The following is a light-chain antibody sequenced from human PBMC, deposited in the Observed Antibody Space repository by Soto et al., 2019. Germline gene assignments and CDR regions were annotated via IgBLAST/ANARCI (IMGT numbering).Light chain of an antibody. CDR1: QSVSGSY. J-gene: IGKJ4*01. CDR2: GAS. V-gene: IGKV3-20*01. Sequence: EIVLTQSPGTQSLSPGERATLSCRASQSVSGSYVAWYQQKPGQAPRLLIYGASGRATGIPDRFSGSGSGTDFTLTISRLEPEDLAVYYCQQYGSSPLTFGGGTKVDIK. CDR3: QQYGSSPLT.